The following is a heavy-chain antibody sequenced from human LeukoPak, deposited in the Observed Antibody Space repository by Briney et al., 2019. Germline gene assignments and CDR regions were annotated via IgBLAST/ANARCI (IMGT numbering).Heavy chain of an antibody. D-gene: IGHD6-6*01. CDR2: INPSGGST. CDR1: GYTFTSYY. V-gene: IGHV1-46*01. Sequence: ASVKVPCNASGYTFTSYYMHWVRQAPGQGLEWMGIINPSGGSTSYAQKFQGRVTITADESTSTAYMELSSLRSEDTAVYYCARDTYSSSSFFDYWGQGTLVTVSS. CDR3: ARDTYSSSSFFDY. J-gene: IGHJ4*02.